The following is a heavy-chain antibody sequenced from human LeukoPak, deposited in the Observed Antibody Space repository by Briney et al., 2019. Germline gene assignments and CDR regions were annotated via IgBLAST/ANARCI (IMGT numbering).Heavy chain of an antibody. Sequence: PSGTLSLTCAVSGGSISSSNWWSWVRQPPGKGLEWIGEIYHSGSTNYNPSLKSRVTISVDKSKTQFSLKLSSVTAADTAVYYCARGSAAGTPSWFDYWGQGTLVTVSS. CDR2: IYHSGST. D-gene: IGHD6-13*01. CDR1: GGSISSSNW. J-gene: IGHJ4*02. V-gene: IGHV4-4*02. CDR3: ARGSAAGTPSWFDY.